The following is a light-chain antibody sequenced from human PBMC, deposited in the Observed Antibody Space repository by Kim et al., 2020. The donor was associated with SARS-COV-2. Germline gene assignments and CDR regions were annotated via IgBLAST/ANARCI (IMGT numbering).Light chain of an antibody. Sequence: VPHSWSGGSSTIWAGRGVHWYQQLPGAAPKLLIYGYTNRPAGVPDRFSGSKSGTSASLAITGLQAEDEADYYCQSYDRSLGDLYVFGSGTKVTVL. CDR3: QSYDRSLGDLYV. CDR2: GYT. V-gene: IGLV1-40*01. J-gene: IGLJ1*01. CDR1: SSTIWAGRG.